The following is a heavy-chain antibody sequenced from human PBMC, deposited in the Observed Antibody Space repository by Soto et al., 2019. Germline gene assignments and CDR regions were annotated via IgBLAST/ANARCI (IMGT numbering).Heavy chain of an antibody. Sequence: SETLSLTCTVSGGSIGHYHWSWIRQPPGKGLEWIGHFFYSGRTNYNPSLKSRVTMSVDTSKNQFSLKLTSVTAADTAVYYCAREALEYQMLGWFDPWGQGTLVTVSS. J-gene: IGHJ5*02. V-gene: IGHV4-59*01. CDR2: FFYSGRT. CDR3: AREALEYQMLGWFDP. D-gene: IGHD2-2*01. CDR1: GGSIGHYH.